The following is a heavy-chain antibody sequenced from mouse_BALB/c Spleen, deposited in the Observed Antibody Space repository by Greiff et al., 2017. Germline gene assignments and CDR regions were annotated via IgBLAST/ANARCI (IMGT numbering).Heavy chain of an antibody. J-gene: IGHJ4*01. D-gene: IGHD2-12*01. V-gene: IGHV1-69*01. Sequence: QVQLQQPGAELVMPGASVKMSCKASGYTFTDYWMHWVKQRPGQGLEWIGAIDTSDSYTSYNQKFKGKATLTVDESSSTAYMQLSSLTSEDSAVYYCARLRRRSHYYAMDYWGQGTSVTVSS. CDR3: ARLRRRSHYYAMDY. CDR2: IDTSDSYT. CDR1: GYTFTDYW.